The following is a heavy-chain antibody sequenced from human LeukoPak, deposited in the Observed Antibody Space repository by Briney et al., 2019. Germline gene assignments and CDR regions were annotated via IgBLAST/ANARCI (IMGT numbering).Heavy chain of an antibody. V-gene: IGHV3-53*01. D-gene: IGHD4-17*01. CDR3: AVEFQTTVTLFDY. CDR2: IYSGGST. J-gene: IGHJ4*02. CDR1: GFTFDDYA. Sequence: PGGSLRLSCAASGFTFDDYAMHWVRQAPGKGLEWGSVIYSGGSTYYADSVKGRFTISRDNSKNTLYLQMNSLRAEDTAVYYCAVEFQTTVTLFDYWGQRTLVTVSS.